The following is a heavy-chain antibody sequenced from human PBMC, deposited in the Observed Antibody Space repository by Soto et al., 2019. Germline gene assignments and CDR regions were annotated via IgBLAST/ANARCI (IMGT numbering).Heavy chain of an antibody. J-gene: IGHJ4*02. V-gene: IGHV4-28*03. D-gene: IGHD2-8*02. Sequence: SETLSLTCAVSGYSISSSNWWGWIRQPPGKGLEWIGCIYYSGTTYYNPSLKSRVTMSVDTSKNQFSLKLTSVTAADTAVYYCARDKITGLFDYWGQGTLVTVSS. CDR3: ARDKITGLFDY. CDR2: IYYSGTT. CDR1: GYSISSSNW.